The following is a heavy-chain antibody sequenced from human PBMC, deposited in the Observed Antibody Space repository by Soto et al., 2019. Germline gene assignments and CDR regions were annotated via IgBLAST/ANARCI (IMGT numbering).Heavy chain of an antibody. V-gene: IGHV3-23*01. CDR1: GFTFSSYT. CDR2: IGGSGDGT. J-gene: IGHJ4*02. CDR3: AKPPSITMIVVVITPYYFDY. D-gene: IGHD3-22*01. Sequence: VGSLRLSCEASGFTFSSYTMNWVRRAPGKGLEWVATIGGSGDGTYYADSVKGRFTISRDNSKNTLYLQMNSLRAEDTAVYYCAKPPSITMIVVVITPYYFDYWGQGTLVTVSS.